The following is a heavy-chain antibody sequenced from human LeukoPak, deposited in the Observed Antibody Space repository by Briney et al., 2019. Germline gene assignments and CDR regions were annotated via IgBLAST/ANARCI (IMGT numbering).Heavy chain of an antibody. D-gene: IGHD6-13*01. CDR3: ASGILSSSWYPGRLDY. V-gene: IGHV3-23*01. J-gene: IGHJ4*02. CDR2: ISGSGGST. Sequence: PSETLSLTCAVYGGSFSGYYWSWIRQPPGKGLEWASAISGSGGSTYYADSVKGRFTISRDNSKNTLYLQMNSLRAEDTAVYYCASGILSSSWYPGRLDYWGQGTLVTVSS. CDR1: GGSFSGYY.